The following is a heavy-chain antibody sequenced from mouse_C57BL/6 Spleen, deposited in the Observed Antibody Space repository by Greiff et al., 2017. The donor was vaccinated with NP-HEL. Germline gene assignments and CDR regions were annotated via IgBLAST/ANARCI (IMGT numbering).Heavy chain of an antibody. CDR3: ARGDDDYGSFYAMDY. J-gene: IGHJ4*01. Sequence: VQLQQSGAELVKPGASVKMSCKASGYTFTSYWITWVKQRPGQGLEWIGDIYPGSGSTNYNEKFKSKATLTVDTSSSTAYMQLSSLTSEDSAVYYCARGDDDYGSFYAMDYWGQGTSVTVSS. CDR2: IYPGSGST. D-gene: IGHD1-1*01. V-gene: IGHV1-55*01. CDR1: GYTFTSYW.